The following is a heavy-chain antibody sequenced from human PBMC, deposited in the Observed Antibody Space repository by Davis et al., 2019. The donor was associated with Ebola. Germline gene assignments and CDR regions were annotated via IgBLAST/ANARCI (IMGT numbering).Heavy chain of an antibody. Sequence: GESLKISCAASGFTFSSYSMNWVRQAPGKGLEWVGRIRSKANSYATAYAASVKGRFTISRDDSKNTAYLQMNSLKTEDTAVYYCTSTTAPSLDYWGQGTLVTVSS. CDR3: TSTTAPSLDY. J-gene: IGHJ4*02. D-gene: IGHD4-11*01. CDR2: IRSKANSYAT. CDR1: GFTFSSYS. V-gene: IGHV3-73*01.